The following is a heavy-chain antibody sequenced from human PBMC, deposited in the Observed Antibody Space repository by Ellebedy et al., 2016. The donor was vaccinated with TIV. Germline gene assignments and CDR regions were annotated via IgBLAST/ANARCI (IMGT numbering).Heavy chain of an antibody. CDR2: INHSGST. CDR1: GGSFSGYY. D-gene: IGHD6-13*01. V-gene: IGHV4-34*01. Sequence: SETLSLXXAVYGGSFSGYYWSWIRQPPGKGLEWIGEINHSGSTNYNPSLKSRVTISVDTSKNQFSLKLSSVTAADTAVYYCARGQQLGYWGQGTLVTVSS. CDR3: ARGQQLGY. J-gene: IGHJ4*02.